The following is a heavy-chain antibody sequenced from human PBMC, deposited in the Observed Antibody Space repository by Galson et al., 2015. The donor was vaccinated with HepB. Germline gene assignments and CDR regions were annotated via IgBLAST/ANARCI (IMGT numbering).Heavy chain of an antibody. CDR2: INSDASST. CDR1: GFTISTYW. CDR3: ASRYSSSWAALDY. V-gene: IGHV3-74*01. J-gene: IGHJ4*02. D-gene: IGHD6-13*01. Sequence: SLRLSCAASGFTISTYWMHWVRQAQGKGLVWVSRINSDASSTYYADSVKGRFTISRDDSKNTLFLQMNSLRAEDTAVYYCASRYSSSWAALDYWGQGTLVTVSS.